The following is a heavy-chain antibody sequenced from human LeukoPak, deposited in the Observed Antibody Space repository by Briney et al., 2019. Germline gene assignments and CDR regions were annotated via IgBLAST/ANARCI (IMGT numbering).Heavy chain of an antibody. J-gene: IGHJ4*02. CDR2: IYYSGST. CDR3: ARMGNPATVTADY. CDR1: GGSISSYY. V-gene: IGHV4-4*07. Sequence: SETLSLTCTVSGGSISSYYWSWIRQPAGKGLEWIGRIYYSGSTIYNPSPKSRVTISLDTSKNQFSLKMNSVTAADTAVYYCARMGNPATVTADYWGQGTLVTVSS. D-gene: IGHD4-17*01.